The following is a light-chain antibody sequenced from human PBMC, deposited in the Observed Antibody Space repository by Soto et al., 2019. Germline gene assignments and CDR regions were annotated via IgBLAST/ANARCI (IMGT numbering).Light chain of an antibody. Sequence: EIVMTQSPATLSVSPGERATLSCRASQSVSSNLAWYQQKPGQAPRLLIYGASTRATGIPARFSGSGSGTEFTLTISSLQSEDFAIYFCNQYNNWPPDRTFGQGTKVEIK. V-gene: IGKV3-15*01. J-gene: IGKJ1*01. CDR1: QSVSSN. CDR2: GAS. CDR3: NQYNNWPPDRT.